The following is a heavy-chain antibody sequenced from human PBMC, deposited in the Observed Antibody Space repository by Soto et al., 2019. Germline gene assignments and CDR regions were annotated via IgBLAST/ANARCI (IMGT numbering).Heavy chain of an antibody. CDR1: GGSISSGDYY. CDR3: ARGGLLWIGELSADEYFQH. CDR2: IYYSGST. J-gene: IGHJ1*01. Sequence: SETLSLTCTVSGGSISSGDYYWSWIRQPPGKGLEWIGYIYYSGSTYYNPSLKSRVTISVDKSKNQFSLKLSSVTAADTAVYYCARGGLLWIGELSADEYFQHWGQGTLVTVSS. D-gene: IGHD3-10*01. V-gene: IGHV4-30-4*01.